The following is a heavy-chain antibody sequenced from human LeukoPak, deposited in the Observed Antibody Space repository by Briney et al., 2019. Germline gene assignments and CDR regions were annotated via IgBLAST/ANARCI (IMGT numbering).Heavy chain of an antibody. CDR3: AKEGEIARLTFGNYFDY. V-gene: IGHV3-30*18. Sequence: PGGSLRLSCEASGFTFSSYGMHWVRQAPGQGLEWVAVIAYDGSNEYYADSVKGRFTISRDNFKNTLYLQMKSLRPEDTAVYYCAKEGEIARLTFGNYFDYWGQGTLVTVSS. D-gene: IGHD3-16*01. J-gene: IGHJ4*02. CDR2: IAYDGSNE. CDR1: GFTFSSYG.